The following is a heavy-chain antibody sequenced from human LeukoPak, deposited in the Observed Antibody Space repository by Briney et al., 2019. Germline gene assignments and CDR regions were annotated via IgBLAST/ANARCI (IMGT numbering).Heavy chain of an antibody. CDR3: ARGGSSSPSL. D-gene: IGHD6-13*01. Sequence: PSETLSLTCAVYGGSFSGYYWSWMRQPPGKGLEWIGEINHTGSTNYNPSLKSRVTMSVDTSKNQFFLKLRSVTVADTAVYYCARGGSSSPSLWGRGTPVTVSP. CDR1: GGSFSGYY. J-gene: IGHJ2*01. CDR2: INHTGST. V-gene: IGHV4-34*01.